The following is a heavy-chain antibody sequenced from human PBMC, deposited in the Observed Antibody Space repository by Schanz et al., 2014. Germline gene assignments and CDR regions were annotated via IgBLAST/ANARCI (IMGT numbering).Heavy chain of an antibody. CDR1: GFTFSSYA. CDR2: IGVDGTTT. CDR3: ARDRRNADLDY. V-gene: IGHV3-23*04. J-gene: IGHJ4*02. Sequence: EVQLVESGGGLVQPGGSLRLSCAASGFTFSSYAMSWVRQAPGKGLEWVSVIGVDGTTTYYADSVKGRFTISRDNSKNTLYLQMNSLRPEDTAVYYCARDRRNADLDYWGQGTLVTVSS. D-gene: IGHD1-1*01.